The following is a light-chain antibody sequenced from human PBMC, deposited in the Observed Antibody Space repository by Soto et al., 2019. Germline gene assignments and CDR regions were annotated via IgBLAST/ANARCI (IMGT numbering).Light chain of an antibody. J-gene: IGKJ4*01. CDR3: QQSYNTPPL. CDR2: AAS. V-gene: IGKV1-39*01. Sequence: DIQMTQSPSSLSASVGDRVTITCRASQSIHAYLHWYQQKPGKAPKLLIYAASNLQSGVPSRFSGSRSGTDFTLTISSLQLEDFATYYCQQSYNTPPLFGGGTKVDIK. CDR1: QSIHAY.